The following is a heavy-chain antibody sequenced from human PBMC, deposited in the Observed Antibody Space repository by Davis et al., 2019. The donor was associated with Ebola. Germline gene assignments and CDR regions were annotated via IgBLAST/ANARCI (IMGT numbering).Heavy chain of an antibody. J-gene: IGHJ5*02. CDR3: ARRGTGWFDP. D-gene: IGHD3-16*01. CDR1: GYTFTSNG. Sequence: AASAKLSCKASGYTFTSNGISRVRQAPGQGLESLGWISAYNGITNYAQKLQGRVTMTTDTSTSTAYMELRSLRSDDTAVYYCARRGTGWFDPWGQGTLVTVSS. V-gene: IGHV1-18*01. CDR2: ISAYNGIT.